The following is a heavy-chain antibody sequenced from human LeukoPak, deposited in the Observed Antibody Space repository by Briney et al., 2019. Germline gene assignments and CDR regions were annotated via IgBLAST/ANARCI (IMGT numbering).Heavy chain of an antibody. CDR1: GFTFSSYA. Sequence: GGSLRLSCAASGFTFSSYAMSWVRQAPGKGLEWVSAISGSGGSTYYADSVKGRFTISRDNSKDTLYLQMSSLRAEDTAVYYCAKDLWVTIVGPTSEPGYWGQGTLVTVSS. D-gene: IGHD1-26*01. CDR3: AKDLWVTIVGPTSEPGY. J-gene: IGHJ4*02. CDR2: ISGSGGST. V-gene: IGHV3-23*01.